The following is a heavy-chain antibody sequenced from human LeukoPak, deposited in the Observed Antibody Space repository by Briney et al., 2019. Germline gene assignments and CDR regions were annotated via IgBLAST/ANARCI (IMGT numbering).Heavy chain of an antibody. CDR3: ARVFRYAQGFPFDY. D-gene: IGHD2-2*01. V-gene: IGHV3-23*01. CDR2: ITGSDGTT. J-gene: IGHJ4*02. CDR1: GFTFSSYS. Sequence: GWSLRLSCAASGFTFSSYSMTWVRQAAGKGLEWISRITGSDGTTNYGDSVKGRFTISRDNSKNTVYLQMNSLRAEDTAVYYCARVFRYAQGFPFDYWGQGTLVTVSS.